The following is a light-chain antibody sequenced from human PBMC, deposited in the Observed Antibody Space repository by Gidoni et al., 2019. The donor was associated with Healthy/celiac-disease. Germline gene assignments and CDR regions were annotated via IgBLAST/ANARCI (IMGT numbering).Light chain of an antibody. CDR2: AAS. CDR1: QGISSY. V-gene: IGKV1-8*01. J-gene: IGKJ2*01. CDR3: QQYYSYPYT. Sequence: AIRTTQSPSSVSASTGDRVTITCRASQGISSYLAWYQQKPGKAPKLLIYAASTLQSGVPSRFSGSGSGTDFTLTISCLQSEDFATYYCQQYYSYPYTFGQXTKLEIK.